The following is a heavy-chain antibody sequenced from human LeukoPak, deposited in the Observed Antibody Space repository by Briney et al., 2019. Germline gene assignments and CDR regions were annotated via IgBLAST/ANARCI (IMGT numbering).Heavy chain of an antibody. Sequence: ASVKVSCKASGYTFTSYGISWVRQAPGQGLEWMGWISAHNGNTNYAQKLQGRVTMTTDTSTSTAYMELRSLRSDDTAVYYCARDTTVTTLSNYFDYWGQGTLVTVSS. CDR2: ISAHNGNT. CDR1: GYTFTSYG. J-gene: IGHJ4*02. CDR3: ARDTTVTTLSNYFDY. D-gene: IGHD4-17*01. V-gene: IGHV1-18*01.